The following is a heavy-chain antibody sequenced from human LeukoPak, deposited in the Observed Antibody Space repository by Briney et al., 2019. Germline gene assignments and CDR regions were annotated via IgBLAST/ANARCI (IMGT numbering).Heavy chain of an antibody. Sequence: GGSLRLSCAASGFTFDDYGMSWVRQAPGKGLEWVSSISSSSSYIYYADSVKGRFTISRDNAKNSLYLQMNSLRAEDTAVYYCARGPGIAAYYFDYWGQGTLVTVSS. J-gene: IGHJ4*02. CDR1: GFTFDDYG. V-gene: IGHV3-21*01. CDR2: ISSSSSYI. D-gene: IGHD6-25*01. CDR3: ARGPGIAAYYFDY.